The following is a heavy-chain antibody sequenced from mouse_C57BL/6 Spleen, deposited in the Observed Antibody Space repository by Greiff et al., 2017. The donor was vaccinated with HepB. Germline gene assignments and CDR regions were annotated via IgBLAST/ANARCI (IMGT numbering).Heavy chain of an antibody. Sequence: QVQLQQSGAELVKPGASVKISCKASGYAFSSYWMNWVKQRPGKGLEWIGQIYPGDGDTNYNGKFKGKATLTADKSSSTAYMQLSSLTSEDSAVYCCARNLYDDDGVYYAMDYWGQGTSVTVSS. V-gene: IGHV1-80*01. D-gene: IGHD2-4*01. CDR3: ARNLYDDDGVYYAMDY. J-gene: IGHJ4*01. CDR1: GYAFSSYW. CDR2: IYPGDGDT.